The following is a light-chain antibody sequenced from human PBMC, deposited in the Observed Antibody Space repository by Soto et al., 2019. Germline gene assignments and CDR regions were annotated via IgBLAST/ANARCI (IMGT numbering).Light chain of an antibody. CDR1: QSVIGNY. CDR2: GAS. CDR3: QIYNSSPWT. Sequence: ENVLTQTPGTLSLSPGERATLSCSASQSVIGNYLAWYQQKPGQAPRLLFYGASTRAAGSPARFSGSGSGTDFTLTITRLEPEDFAFYYCQIYNSSPWTFGQGTKVDI. J-gene: IGKJ1*01. V-gene: IGKV3-20*01.